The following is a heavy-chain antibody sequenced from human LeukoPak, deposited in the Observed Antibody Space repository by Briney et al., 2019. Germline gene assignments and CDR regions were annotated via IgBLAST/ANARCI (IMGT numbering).Heavy chain of an antibody. V-gene: IGHV4-31*03. CDR3: ARGLLWFGELFFGFDP. CDR2: IYYSGST. J-gene: IGHJ5*02. D-gene: IGHD3-10*01. CDR1: GGSISSGGYY. Sequence: PSQTLSLTCTVSGGSISSGGYYWSWIRQHPGKGLEWIGYIYYSGSTYYNPSLKSRVTISVDTSKNQFFLKLSSVTAADTAVYYCARGLLWFGELFFGFDPWGQGTLVTVSS.